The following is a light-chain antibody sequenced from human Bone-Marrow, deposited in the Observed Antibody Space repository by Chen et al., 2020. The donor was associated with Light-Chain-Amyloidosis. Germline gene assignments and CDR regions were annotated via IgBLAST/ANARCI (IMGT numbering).Light chain of an antibody. V-gene: IGLV6-57*01. Sequence: NFMLTQPHSVSESPGKTVIISCTRSSGSIATNYVQWYQQRPGSSPTTVIYEDDQRPSGVPDRFSGSMDSASTSASLTISGLKTEDEADYCCESYQGSSQGVFGGGTKLTVL. J-gene: IGLJ3*02. CDR2: EDD. CDR3: ESYQGSSQGV. CDR1: SGSIATNY.